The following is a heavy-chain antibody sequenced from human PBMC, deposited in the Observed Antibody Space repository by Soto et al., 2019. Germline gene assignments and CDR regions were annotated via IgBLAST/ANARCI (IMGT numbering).Heavy chain of an antibody. CDR1: GYTFTSYD. CDR3: ARGPYCSSTSCYDHYYYYMDV. Sequence: QVQLVQSGAEVKKPGASVKVSCKASGYTFTSYDINWVRQATGQGLEWIGWMNPNSGNTGYAQKFQGRVTMTRNNSISTAYMELSSLRSEDTAVYYCARGPYCSSTSCYDHYYYYMDVWGKGTTVTVSS. D-gene: IGHD2-2*01. CDR2: MNPNSGNT. J-gene: IGHJ6*03. V-gene: IGHV1-8*01.